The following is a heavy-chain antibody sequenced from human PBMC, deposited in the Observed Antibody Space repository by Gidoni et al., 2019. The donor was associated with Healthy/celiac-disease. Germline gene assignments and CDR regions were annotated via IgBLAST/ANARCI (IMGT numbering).Heavy chain of an antibody. CDR2: IYYSGST. Sequence: QLQLQESGPGLVKPSETLSLTCTVSGGSIISSSYYWGWIRQPPGKGLEWIGSIYYSGSTYYNPSLKSRVTISVDTSKNQFSLKLSSVTAADTAVYYCARSGIEGVGTSPYYYYGMDVWGQGTTVTVSS. CDR1: GGSIISSSYY. D-gene: IGHD3-10*01. CDR3: ARSGIEGVGTSPYYYYGMDV. J-gene: IGHJ6*02. V-gene: IGHV4-39*01.